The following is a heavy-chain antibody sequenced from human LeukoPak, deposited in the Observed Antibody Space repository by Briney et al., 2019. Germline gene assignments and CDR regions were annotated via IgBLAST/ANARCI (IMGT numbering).Heavy chain of an antibody. CDR2: ISAHNGNT. D-gene: IGHD6-13*01. V-gene: IGHV1-18*04. J-gene: IGHJ6*02. CDR1: GYSFTNYW. Sequence: GESLKISCKASGYSFTNYWISWVRQAPGQGLEWMGWISAHNGNTNYAQKLQGRVTMTTDTSTSTAYMELRSLTSDDTAVYHCARDLAAASKGSYYYGMDVWGQGTTVTVSS. CDR3: ARDLAAASKGSYYYGMDV.